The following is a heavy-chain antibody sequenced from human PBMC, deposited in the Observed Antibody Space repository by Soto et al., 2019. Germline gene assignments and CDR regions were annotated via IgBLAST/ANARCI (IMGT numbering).Heavy chain of an antibody. CDR1: GGSISSGGYY. CDR2: IYYSGST. D-gene: IGHD1-20*01. J-gene: IGHJ5*02. CDR3: ERVGGINWFDP. Sequence: SETLSLTCTVSGGSISSGGYYWSWIRQHPGKGLEWIGYIYYSGSTYYNPSLKSRVTISVDTSKNQFSLKLSSVTAADTEVYFCERVGGINWFDPCGQGTLVTVSS. V-gene: IGHV4-31*03.